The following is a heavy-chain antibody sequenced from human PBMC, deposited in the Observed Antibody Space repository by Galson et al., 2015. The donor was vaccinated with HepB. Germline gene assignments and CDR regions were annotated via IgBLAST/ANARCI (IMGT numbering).Heavy chain of an antibody. V-gene: IGHV2-70*04. CDR2: IDWDDDK. J-gene: IGHJ4*02. CDR1: GFSLNTSGMR. CDR3: ARMWVINYFHN. Sequence: PALVKPTQTLTLTCTFSGFSLNTSGMRVSWIRQPPGKALEWLARIDWDDDKFYSTSLKTRLTISKDTSKNQVVLTMTNTDPVDTATYYCARMWVINYFHNWGQGTLVTVSS. D-gene: IGHD2-21*01.